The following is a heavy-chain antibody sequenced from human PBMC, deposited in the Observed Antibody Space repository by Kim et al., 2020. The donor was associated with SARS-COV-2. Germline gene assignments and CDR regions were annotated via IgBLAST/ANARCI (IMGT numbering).Heavy chain of an antibody. V-gene: IGHV1-3*01. Sequence: ASVKVSCKASGYTFTSYAMHWVRQAPGQRLEWMGWINAGNGNTKYSQKFQGRVTITRDTSASTAYMELSSLRSEDTAVYYCASQIYYYDSSGYYYDSSAFDIWGQGTMVTVSS. CDR2: INAGNGNT. CDR3: ASQIYYYDSSGYYYDSSAFDI. D-gene: IGHD3-22*01. CDR1: GYTFTSYA. J-gene: IGHJ3*02.